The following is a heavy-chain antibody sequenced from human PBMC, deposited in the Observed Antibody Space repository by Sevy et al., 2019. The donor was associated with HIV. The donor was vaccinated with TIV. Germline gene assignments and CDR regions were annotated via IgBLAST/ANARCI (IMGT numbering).Heavy chain of an antibody. D-gene: IGHD3-10*01. V-gene: IGHV7-4-1*02. CDR2: INTNTGNP. J-gene: IGHJ5*02. CDR3: ARDITMVRGVPRWFDP. CDR1: GYTFITYA. Sequence: ASVKVSCKASGYTFITYAMNWVRQAPGQGLKWMGWINTNTGNPTYAQGFTGRFVFSLDTSVSTAYLQISSLKAEDTAVYYCARDITMVRGVPRWFDPWGQGTLVTVSS.